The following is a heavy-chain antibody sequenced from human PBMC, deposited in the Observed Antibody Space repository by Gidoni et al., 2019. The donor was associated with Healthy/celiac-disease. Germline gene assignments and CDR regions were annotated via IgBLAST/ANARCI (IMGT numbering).Heavy chain of an antibody. CDR1: GGSISSSSYY. V-gene: IGHV4-39*01. Sequence: QLQLQESGPGLVKPSESLSLTCTVAGGSISSSSYYWGWIRQPPGKGLDWIGSIYYSGSTYYNPSLKSRVTISVDTSKNQFSLKLSSLTASDTAVYYCARQYSYGPNWFDPWGQGTLVTVSS. J-gene: IGHJ5*02. CDR2: IYYSGST. CDR3: ARQYSYGPNWFDP. D-gene: IGHD5-18*01.